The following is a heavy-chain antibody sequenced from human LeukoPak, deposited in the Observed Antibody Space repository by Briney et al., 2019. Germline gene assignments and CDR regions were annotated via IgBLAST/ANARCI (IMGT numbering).Heavy chain of an antibody. CDR2: ISGSGGST. V-gene: IGHV3-23*01. J-gene: IGHJ4*02. Sequence: GGSLRLSCAASGFTFSSYAMSWVRQAPGKGLEWVSAISGSGGSTYYADSVKGRFTISRDNSKNTLYLQMNSLRAEDTAVYYCARVLHKRNYDSTTYYGYWGQGTLVTVSS. CDR1: GFTFSSYA. CDR3: ARVLHKRNYDSTTYYGY. D-gene: IGHD3-22*01.